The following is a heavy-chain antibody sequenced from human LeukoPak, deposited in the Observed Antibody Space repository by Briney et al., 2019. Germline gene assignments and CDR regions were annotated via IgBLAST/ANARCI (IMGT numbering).Heavy chain of an antibody. Sequence: PSETLSLTCAVYGGSFSGYYWSWIRQPPGKGLEWIGEINHSGSTNYNPSLKSRVTISVDTSKNQFSLKLSSVTAADTAVYYCASTRVVGYNYMDVWGKGTTVTVSS. CDR1: GGSFSGYY. J-gene: IGHJ6*03. CDR3: ASTRVVGYNYMDV. CDR2: INHSGST. D-gene: IGHD2-15*01. V-gene: IGHV4-34*01.